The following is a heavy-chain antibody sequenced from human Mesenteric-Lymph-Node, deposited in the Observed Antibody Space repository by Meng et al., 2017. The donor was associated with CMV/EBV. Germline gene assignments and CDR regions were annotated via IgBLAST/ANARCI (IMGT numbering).Heavy chain of an antibody. V-gene: IGHV4-39*01. J-gene: IGHJ5*02. CDR2: VHYTGST. Sequence: QSRDSGPVQGQPSGPLPLPCLGSVASLSSFYSLAWIRQPPGRGLEWVGSVHYTGSTYYSPSLKSRVTVSVDTSKNQFSLRLTSVTAADTAVYYCARPFPSWQSPRLDPFGAWGQGTLVTVSS. D-gene: IGHD6-19*01. CDR3: ARPFPSWQSPRLDPFGA. CDR1: VASLSSFYS.